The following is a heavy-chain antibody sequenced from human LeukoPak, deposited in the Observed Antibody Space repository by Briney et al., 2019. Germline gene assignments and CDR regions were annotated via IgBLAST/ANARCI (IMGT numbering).Heavy chain of an antibody. V-gene: IGHV3-7*03. J-gene: IGHJ4*02. Sequence: GGSLRLSCAVTGFTFSSYWVTWVRQAPGKGLEWVANINQDGSDTYSVDSVKGRFTISRDNAKNSLYLETNSLRVEDTAVYYCATSGYSGYGIDFWGQGTLVAVSS. CDR2: INQDGSDT. D-gene: IGHD5-12*01. CDR3: ATSGYSGYGIDF. CDR1: GFTFSSYW.